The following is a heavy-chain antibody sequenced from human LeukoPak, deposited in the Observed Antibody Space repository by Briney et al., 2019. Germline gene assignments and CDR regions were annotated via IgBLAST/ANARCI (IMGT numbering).Heavy chain of an antibody. CDR3: ARGESYYDSSGYETPYDY. J-gene: IGHJ4*02. CDR1: GYTFTSYG. V-gene: IGHV1-69*04. D-gene: IGHD3-22*01. CDR2: IIPILGIA. Sequence: ASVKVSCKASGYTFTSYGISWVRQAPGQGLEWMGRIIPILGIANYAQKFQGRVTITADKSTSTAYMELSSLRSEDTAVYYCARGESYYDSSGYETPYDYWGQGTLVTVSS.